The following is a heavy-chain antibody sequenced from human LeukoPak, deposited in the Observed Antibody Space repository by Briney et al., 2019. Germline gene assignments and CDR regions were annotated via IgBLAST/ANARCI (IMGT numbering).Heavy chain of an antibody. J-gene: IGHJ4*02. Sequence: PSETLSLTCTVSGGSISSGSYYWSWIRQPAGKGLEWIGRIYTSGSTNYNPSLKSRVTISVDTSKNQFSLKPSSVTAADTAVYYCASTVVKGVGFDYWGQGTLVTVSS. V-gene: IGHV4-61*02. CDR2: IYTSGST. D-gene: IGHD4-23*01. CDR1: GGSISSGSYY. CDR3: ASTVVKGVGFDY.